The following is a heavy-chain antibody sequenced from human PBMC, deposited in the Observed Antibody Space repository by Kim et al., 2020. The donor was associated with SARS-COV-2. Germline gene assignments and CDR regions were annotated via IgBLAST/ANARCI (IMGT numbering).Heavy chain of an antibody. V-gene: IGHV3-21*01. Sequence: YYADSVKGRFTISRDNAKNSLYLQMNSLRAEDTAVYYCARDILLWQNFDYWGQGTLVTVSS. J-gene: IGHJ4*02. D-gene: IGHD2-2*01. CDR3: ARDILLWQNFDY.